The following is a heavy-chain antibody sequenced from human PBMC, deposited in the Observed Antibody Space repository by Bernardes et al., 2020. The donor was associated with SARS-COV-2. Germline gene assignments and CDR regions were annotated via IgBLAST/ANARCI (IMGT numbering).Heavy chain of an antibody. J-gene: IGHJ4*02. V-gene: IGHV4-34*01. CDR2: INYSGST. D-gene: IGHD3-3*01. CDR1: GGSFSGYK. CDR3: ASGTMAAF. Sequence: TLSLTCAVYGGSFSGYKWSWIRQPPGKGLEWIGEINYSGSTTYNPSLKSRATISVDTSKNQFSLNLTSVTAADTAMYFCASGTMAAFWGQGTLVTVSS.